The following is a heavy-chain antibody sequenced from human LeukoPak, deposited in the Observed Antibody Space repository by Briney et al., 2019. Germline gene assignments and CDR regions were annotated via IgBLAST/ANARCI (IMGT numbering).Heavy chain of an antibody. Sequence: SETLSLTCTVSGGSITTYYWTWIRQPPGKGLEWIGYIYYTGNTNYNPSLESRVTMSVDTSKKEFSLKISSVTAADTAVYFFASGSVVTALDQWGKGTLVTVSS. J-gene: IGHJ4*02. V-gene: IGHV4-59*01. CDR3: ASGSVVTALDQ. D-gene: IGHD2-21*02. CDR1: GGSITTYY. CDR2: IYYTGNT.